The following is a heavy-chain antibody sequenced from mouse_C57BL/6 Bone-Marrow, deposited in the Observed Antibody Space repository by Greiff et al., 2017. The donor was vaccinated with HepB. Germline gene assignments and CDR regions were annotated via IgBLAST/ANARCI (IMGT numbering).Heavy chain of an antibody. Sequence: QVQLQQPGAELVKPGASAKMSCKASGYTFTSYWITWVKQRPGQGLEWSGAIYPGSGSTNYNEKFKSKATLTVDTSSSTAYMQLSSLTSEDSAVSYCAGTVTRAWFAYWGQGTLVTVSA. CDR1: GYTFTSYW. V-gene: IGHV1-55*01. CDR3: AGTVTRAWFAY. D-gene: IGHD2-13*01. CDR2: IYPGSGST. J-gene: IGHJ3*01.